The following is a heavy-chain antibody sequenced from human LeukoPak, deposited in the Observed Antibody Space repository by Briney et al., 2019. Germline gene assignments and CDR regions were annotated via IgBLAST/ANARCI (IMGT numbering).Heavy chain of an antibody. CDR3: SSGTDYYDYGMDV. J-gene: IGHJ6*02. V-gene: IGHV3-73*01. CDR2: IRSKPSSYAT. D-gene: IGHD1-26*01. Sequence: GGSLKLSWAASGFAFSGSTVHWVRRASGKGLEWVGRIRSKPSSYATVYAESVKGRFTISREDSKNTAYLQMNSLKTEDTAVYYCSSGTDYYDYGMDVWGQGTTITVSS. CDR1: GFAFSGST.